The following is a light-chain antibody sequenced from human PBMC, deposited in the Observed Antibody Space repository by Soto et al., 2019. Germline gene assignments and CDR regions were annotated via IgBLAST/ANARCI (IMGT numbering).Light chain of an antibody. CDR2: KAS. V-gene: IGKV1-5*03. Sequence: DIQMTQSPSTLSASVGDRVTITCRANQSIRTCLAWYQQKPGKSPKLLIYKASHLDSGVTSRFSGSGSGSEFTLTISSLQPDDFATYYCQQSNNYSRTFGQGTKVEIK. CDR1: QSIRTC. CDR3: QQSNNYSRT. J-gene: IGKJ1*01.